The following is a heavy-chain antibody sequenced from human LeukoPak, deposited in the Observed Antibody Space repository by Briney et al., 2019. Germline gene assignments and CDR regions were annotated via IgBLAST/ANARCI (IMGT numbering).Heavy chain of an antibody. V-gene: IGHV3-23*01. J-gene: IGHJ4*02. CDR3: ARESSWAPDY. D-gene: IGHD1-26*01. CDR1: GFTFSSYA. CDR2: ISGSGGST. Sequence: GGSLRLSCAASGFTFSSYAMSWVRQAPGKGLEWVSAISGSGGSTYYADSVKGRFTISRDNAKNTLFLQMNSLRAEDTAVYYCARESSWAPDYWGQGTPVTASS.